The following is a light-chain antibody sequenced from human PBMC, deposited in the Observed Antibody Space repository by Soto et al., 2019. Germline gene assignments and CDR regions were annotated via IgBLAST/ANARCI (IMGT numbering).Light chain of an antibody. Sequence: DSELTQSPDILSLSPGERATLSCRASQSVSNDFLAWYQQKPGQAPRLLIYGASTRATDVPDRFSGSGSGADFTLTISRLQPDDFATYYCQQYNSYSRTFGQGAKADIK. CDR2: GAS. CDR3: QQYNSYSRT. J-gene: IGKJ1*01. CDR1: QSVSNDF. V-gene: IGKV3-20*01.